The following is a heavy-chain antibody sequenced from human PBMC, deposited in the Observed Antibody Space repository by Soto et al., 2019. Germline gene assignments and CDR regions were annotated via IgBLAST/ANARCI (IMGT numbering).Heavy chain of an antibody. CDR2: ISAYNGNT. CDR1: GYTFTSYG. D-gene: IGHD2-2*01. V-gene: IGHV1-18*01. Sequence: ASVKVSCKASGYTFTSYGISWVRQAPGQGLEWMGWISAYNGNTNYAQKLQGRVTMTTDTSTSTAYMELRSLRSDDTAVYYCARGPRKWYQLPQGYGMDVWGQGTTVTVSS. J-gene: IGHJ6*02. CDR3: ARGPRKWYQLPQGYGMDV.